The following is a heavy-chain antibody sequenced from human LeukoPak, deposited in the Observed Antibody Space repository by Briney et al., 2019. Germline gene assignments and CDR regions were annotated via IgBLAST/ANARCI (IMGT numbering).Heavy chain of an antibody. Sequence: ASVKVSCKASGYTFTSYGISWVRQAPGQGLEWMGWINPNSGGTNYAQKSQGRVTMTRDTSISTAYMELSRLRSDDTAVYYCARRTTYYYDSSGYYYVTYFDYWGQGTLVTVSS. CDR2: INPNSGGT. V-gene: IGHV1-2*02. CDR3: ARRTTYYYDSSGYYYVTYFDY. D-gene: IGHD3-22*01. J-gene: IGHJ4*02. CDR1: GYTFTSYG.